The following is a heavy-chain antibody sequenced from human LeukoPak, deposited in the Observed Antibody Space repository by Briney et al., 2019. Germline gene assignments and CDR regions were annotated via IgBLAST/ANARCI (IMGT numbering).Heavy chain of an antibody. CDR2: IYYTGST. CDR3: ARLRRDILTGYYDY. CDR1: GDSISSSTYY. J-gene: IGHJ4*02. V-gene: IGHV4-39*01. D-gene: IGHD3-9*01. Sequence: SETLSLTCAVSGDSISSSTYYWGWIRQPPGKGLEWIGSIYYTGSTYYNPSLKSRVTISVDTSKNQFSLKLSSVTAADTTVYYCARLRRDILTGYYDYWGQRTLVTVSS.